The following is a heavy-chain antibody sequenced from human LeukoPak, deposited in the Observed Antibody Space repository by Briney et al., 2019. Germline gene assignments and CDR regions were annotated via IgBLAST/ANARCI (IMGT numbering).Heavy chain of an antibody. J-gene: IGHJ4*02. CDR2: IYHSGST. D-gene: IGHD1-1*01. Sequence: KPSETLSLTCTVSGGSISSFYWGWIRQPPGKGLEWIGSIYHSGSTHYNSSLKSRVTISVDTSKNQLSLKLSSVNAADTAVYYCARGVGLTQGGTFDYWGQGTLVTVSS. CDR1: GGSISSFY. CDR3: ARGVGLTQGGTFDY. V-gene: IGHV4-4*09.